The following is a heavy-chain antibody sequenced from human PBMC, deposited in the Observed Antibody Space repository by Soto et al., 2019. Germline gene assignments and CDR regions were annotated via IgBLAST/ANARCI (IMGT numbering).Heavy chain of an antibody. CDR1: GGSFSGYY. D-gene: IGHD3-10*01. Sequence: WETLSLTCAVYGGSFSGYYWSWIRQPPGKGLEWIGEINHSGSTNYNPSLKSRVTISVDTSKNQFSLKLSSVTAADTAVYYCASVQNYYGSGSYYYWFDPWGQGTLVPVSS. CDR3: ASVQNYYGSGSYYYWFDP. V-gene: IGHV4-34*01. CDR2: INHSGST. J-gene: IGHJ5*02.